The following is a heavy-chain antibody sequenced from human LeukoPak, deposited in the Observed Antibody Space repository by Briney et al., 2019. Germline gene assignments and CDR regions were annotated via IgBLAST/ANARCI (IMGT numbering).Heavy chain of an antibody. CDR2: IYYSGST. V-gene: IGHV4-59*08. Sequence: PETLSLTCTVSGGSISSYYWSWIRQPPGKELEWIGYIYYSGSTNYNPSLKSRVTISVDTSKNQFSLKLSSVAAADTAVYYCARHETSGWYQRRGYFQHWGQGTLVTVSS. D-gene: IGHD6-19*01. J-gene: IGHJ1*01. CDR3: ARHETSGWYQRRGYFQH. CDR1: GGSISSYY.